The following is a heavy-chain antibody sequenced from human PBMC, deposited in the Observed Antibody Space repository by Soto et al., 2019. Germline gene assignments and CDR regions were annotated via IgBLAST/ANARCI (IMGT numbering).Heavy chain of an antibody. J-gene: IGHJ6*02. Sequence: GGSLRLSCAASGFTFSSYAMHWVRQAPGKGLEWVAVISYDGSNKYYADSVKGRFTISRDNSKNTLYLQMNSLRAEDTAVYYCARADSSSWYSPGYYGMDVWGQGTT. CDR3: ARADSSSWYSPGYYGMDV. CDR1: GFTFSSYA. CDR2: ISYDGSNK. D-gene: IGHD6-13*01. V-gene: IGHV3-30-3*01.